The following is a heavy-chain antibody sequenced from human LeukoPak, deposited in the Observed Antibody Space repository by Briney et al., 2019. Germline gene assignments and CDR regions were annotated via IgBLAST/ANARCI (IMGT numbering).Heavy chain of an antibody. V-gene: IGHV3-23*01. CDR2: ISGSGGST. J-gene: IGHJ4*02. D-gene: IGHD3-9*01. CDR1: GFTFSSYA. CDR3: AKASNYDILTGYLYYFDY. Sequence: GGSLRLSCAASGFTFSSYAMSWVRQAPGKGLEWVSAISGSGGSTYYADSVKGRFTISRDNSKNTLYLQMNSLRAEDTAVYYCAKASNYDILTGYLYYFDYWGQGTLVTVSS.